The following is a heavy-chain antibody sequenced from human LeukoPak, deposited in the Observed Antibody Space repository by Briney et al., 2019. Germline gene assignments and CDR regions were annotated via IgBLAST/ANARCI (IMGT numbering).Heavy chain of an antibody. J-gene: IGHJ3*02. D-gene: IGHD3-22*01. CDR2: ISGSGGST. Sequence: GGSLRLSCAASGFTFSSYAMSWVRQAPGKGLEWVSAISGSGGSTYYADSVKGRFTISRDNSKNTLYLQMDSLRAEDTAVYYCAKPYYDSRGPNTPDAFDIWGQGTMVTVSS. V-gene: IGHV3-23*01. CDR3: AKPYYDSRGPNTPDAFDI. CDR1: GFTFSSYA.